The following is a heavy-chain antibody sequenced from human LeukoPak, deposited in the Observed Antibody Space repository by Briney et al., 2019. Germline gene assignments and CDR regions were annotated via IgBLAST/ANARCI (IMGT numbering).Heavy chain of an antibody. V-gene: IGHV4-61*02. CDR1: GGSISSGSYY. Sequence: SETLSLTCTVSGGSISSGSYYWSWIRQPAGKGLEWIGRIHTSGSTNYYSSLKSRATISVDTSKNQFSLKLSSVTATDTAVYYCARQPAVSRAFDYWGQGTQVTVSS. CDR2: IHTSGST. J-gene: IGHJ4*01. D-gene: IGHD6-19*01. CDR3: ARQPAVSRAFDY.